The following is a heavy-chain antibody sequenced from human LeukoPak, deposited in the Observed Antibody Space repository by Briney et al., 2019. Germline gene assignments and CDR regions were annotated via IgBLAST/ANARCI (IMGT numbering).Heavy chain of an antibody. CDR3: ARWGPYYYDSSGYPEYFDY. J-gene: IGHJ4*02. CDR2: IYYSGST. V-gene: IGHV4-59*01. Sequence: SETLSLTCTVSGGSISSYYWSWIRQPPGKGLEWIGYIYYSGSTNYNPSLKSRVTMSVDTSKNQFSLKLSSVTAADTAVYYCARWGPYYYDSSGYPEYFDYWGQGTLVTVSS. D-gene: IGHD3-22*01. CDR1: GGSISSYY.